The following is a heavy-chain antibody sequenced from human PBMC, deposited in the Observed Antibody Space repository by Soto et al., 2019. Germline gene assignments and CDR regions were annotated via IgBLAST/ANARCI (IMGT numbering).Heavy chain of an antibody. CDR3: ARGRFGWGSYMRWFEP. J-gene: IGHJ5*02. CDR1: GGSFSGYY. Sequence: QVQLQQWGAGLLKPSETLSLTCAVYGGSFSGYYWSWIRQPPGKGLEWIGEINHSGSTNYNPSLKSRVTISVDTSKNQFSLKLSSVTAADTAVYYCARGRFGWGSYMRWFEPWGQGTLVTVSS. D-gene: IGHD3-10*01. V-gene: IGHV4-34*01. CDR2: INHSGST.